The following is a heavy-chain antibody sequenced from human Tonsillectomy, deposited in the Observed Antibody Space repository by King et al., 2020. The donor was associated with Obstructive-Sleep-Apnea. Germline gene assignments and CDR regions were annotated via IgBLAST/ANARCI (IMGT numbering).Heavy chain of an antibody. CDR3: ARISTRKSGFPLDY. J-gene: IGHJ4*02. CDR1: GGSISSYS. CDR2: IYYSGST. D-gene: IGHD3-22*01. V-gene: IGHV4-59*08. Sequence: QLQESGPGLVKPSETLSLTCTVSGGSISSYSWSWIRQPPGKELEWIGYIYYSGSTNYNPSLKSRVSISVDTSKNQFSLKLSSVTAADTAVYYGARISTRKSGFPLDYWGQGTLVTVSS.